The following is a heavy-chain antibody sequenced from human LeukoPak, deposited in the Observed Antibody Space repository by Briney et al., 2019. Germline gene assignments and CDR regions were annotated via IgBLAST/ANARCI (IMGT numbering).Heavy chain of an antibody. D-gene: IGHD2-2*01. Sequence: SETLSLTCTVSGGSISSCSYYWGWIRQPPGKGLEWIGSTFYSGTTYYNPSLKSRVTISVDTSKNQFSLRLSSVTAADTAVYYCASENCSGTSCSSFDYWGQGTLVTVSS. V-gene: IGHV4-39*01. CDR1: GGSISSCSYY. J-gene: IGHJ4*02. CDR2: TFYSGTT. CDR3: ASENCSGTSCSSFDY.